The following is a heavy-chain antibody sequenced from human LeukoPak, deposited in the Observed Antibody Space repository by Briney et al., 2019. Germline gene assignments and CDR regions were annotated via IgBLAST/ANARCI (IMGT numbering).Heavy chain of an antibody. V-gene: IGHV3-7*01. CDR2: LNEDGTVK. CDR1: GFSFTTNW. CDR3: ANVPRSTVSY. J-gene: IGHJ4*02. Sequence: GGSLRLSCAASGFSFTTNWMHWVRQTPGKRLEWVAELNEDGTVKYYVDSVKGRFTISRDNAKNSLYLQMNRLRAEDKGVYFCANVPRSTVSYWGRGTLVTVSS. D-gene: IGHD1-14*01.